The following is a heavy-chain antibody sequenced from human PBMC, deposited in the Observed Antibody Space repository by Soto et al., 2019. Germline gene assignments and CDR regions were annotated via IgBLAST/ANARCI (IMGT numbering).Heavy chain of an antibody. CDR2: IYYSGST. Sequence: QVQLQESGPGLVKPSQTLSLTCTVSGGSISSGDYYWRWIRQPPGQGLVWIGYIYYSGSTYYNPDRNSRVTISVDTSKNQCSRKLSSVTAADTAVYYCARERPDGARLDPWGQGTLVTASS. CDR3: ARERPDGARLDP. J-gene: IGHJ5*02. V-gene: IGHV4-30-4*01. CDR1: GGSISSGDYY. D-gene: IGHD6-6*01.